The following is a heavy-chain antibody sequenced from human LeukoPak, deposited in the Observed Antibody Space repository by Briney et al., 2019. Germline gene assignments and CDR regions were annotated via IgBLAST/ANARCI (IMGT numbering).Heavy chain of an antibody. J-gene: IGHJ4*02. CDR3: AITADSSGYLDY. CDR2: FDPEDGET. CDR1: GYTLTELS. Sequence: ASVKVSCKVSGYTLTELSMHWVRQAPGKGLEWMGGFDPEDGETIYAQKFQGRVTMTEDTSTDTAYVELSSLRSEDTAVYYCAITADSSGYLDYWGQGTLVTVSS. D-gene: IGHD3-22*01. V-gene: IGHV1-24*01.